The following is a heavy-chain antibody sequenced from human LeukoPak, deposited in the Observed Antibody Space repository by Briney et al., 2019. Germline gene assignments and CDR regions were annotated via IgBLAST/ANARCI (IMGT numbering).Heavy chain of an antibody. J-gene: IGHJ3*02. CDR3: SRWNFAFDI. D-gene: IGHD1-7*01. CDR2: IEQLGNAK. Sequence: PGGSLRLSCAASTFTFGDYYMGWVRQAPGKGLEWVAYIEQLGNAKSYIDSVKGRFTISRDNAKSSLYLQMDSLRVEDTAVYYCSRWNFAFDIWGQGTMVTASS. CDR1: TFTFGDYY. V-gene: IGHV3-7*01.